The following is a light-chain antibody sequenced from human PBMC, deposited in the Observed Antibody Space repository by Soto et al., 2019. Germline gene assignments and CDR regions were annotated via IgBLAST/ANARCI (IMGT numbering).Light chain of an antibody. CDR1: QSISSN. Sequence: EIVMTQSPATLSVSPGERATLSCRASQSISSNLAWYQRRPGQAPRHLIYGASARAPGIPARFSGSGSGTEFTLTISSLQSEDFAVYYCQQYNNWRPYTFGQGTKVEIK. J-gene: IGKJ2*01. CDR3: QQYNNWRPYT. V-gene: IGKV3-15*01. CDR2: GAS.